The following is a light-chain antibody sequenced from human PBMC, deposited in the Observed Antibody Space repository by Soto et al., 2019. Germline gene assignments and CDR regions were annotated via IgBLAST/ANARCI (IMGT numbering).Light chain of an antibody. J-gene: IGKJ1*01. V-gene: IGKV3-20*01. Sequence: EIVLTQSPGTLSLSPGERATLSCRASQSVSSSYLAWYQQKPGQAPRLLIYGASSRDTGIPDRFSGSGSETDVPLPMSRLEPEDFAVYCWQQYGSSSWTCGQWTKVEIK. CDR3: QQYGSSSWT. CDR2: GAS. CDR1: QSVSSSY.